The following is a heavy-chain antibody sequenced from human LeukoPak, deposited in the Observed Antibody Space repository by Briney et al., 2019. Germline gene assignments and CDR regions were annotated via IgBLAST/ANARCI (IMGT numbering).Heavy chain of an antibody. CDR3: ARAMKHVDSNEYYYYYGMDV. J-gene: IGHJ6*02. D-gene: IGHD4-4*01. Sequence: PSETLSLTCAVYGGSFSGYYWSWIRQPPGKGLEWIGEINHSGSTNYNPSLKSRVTISVDTSKNQFSLKPSSVTAADTAVYYCARAMKHVDSNEYYYYYGMDVWGQGTTVTVSS. CDR1: GGSFSGYY. CDR2: INHSGST. V-gene: IGHV4-34*01.